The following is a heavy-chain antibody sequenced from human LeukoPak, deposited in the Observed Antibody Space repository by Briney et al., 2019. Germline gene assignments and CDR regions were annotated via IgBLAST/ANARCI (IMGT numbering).Heavy chain of an antibody. D-gene: IGHD1-14*01. CDR1: GGSISSYY. CDR2: IYYSGST. J-gene: IGHJ2*01. V-gene: IGHV4-59*08. CDR3: ARGRNWDWYFDL. Sequence: PSETLSLTCTVSGGSISSYYWSWIRQPPGKGLEWIGYIYYSGSTNYNPSLKSRVTISVDTSKNQFSLKLSSVTAADTAVYYCARGRNWDWYFDLWGRGTLVTVSS.